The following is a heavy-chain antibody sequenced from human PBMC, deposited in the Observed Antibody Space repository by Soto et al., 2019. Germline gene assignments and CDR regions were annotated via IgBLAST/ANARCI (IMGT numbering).Heavy chain of an antibody. V-gene: IGHV3-74*01. Sequence: EVQLVESGGTLVQPGGSLRLSCADCGFSFSSYWMHWVRQGPGKGLVWVARINTDGSSTNYADSVKGRFTISRDNAKNTLYLQMNSLRAEDTAVYYCARSPGGYYIDWGQGTMVTVSS. CDR2: INTDGSST. CDR3: ARSPGGYYID. J-gene: IGHJ3*01. D-gene: IGHD3-9*01. CDR1: GFSFSSYW.